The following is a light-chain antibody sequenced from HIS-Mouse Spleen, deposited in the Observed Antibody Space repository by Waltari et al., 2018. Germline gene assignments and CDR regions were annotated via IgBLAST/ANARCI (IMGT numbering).Light chain of an antibody. CDR2: EGS. Sequence: QSALTQPASVSGSPGQSITIPCTGTSSDVGRYNLFPLYQQHPGKAPKLMIYEGSKRPSGVSNRFSGSKSGNTASLTISGLQAEDEADYYCCSYAGSSTLYVFGTGTKVTVL. CDR3: CSYAGSSTLYV. V-gene: IGLV2-23*01. J-gene: IGLJ1*01. CDR1: SSDVGRYNL.